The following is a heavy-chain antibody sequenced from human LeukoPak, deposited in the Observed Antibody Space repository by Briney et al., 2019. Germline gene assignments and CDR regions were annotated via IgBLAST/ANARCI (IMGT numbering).Heavy chain of an antibody. CDR3: ARGFTVTNTADAFDI. Sequence: SETLSLTCTVSGGSISSGGYYWSWIRQHPGKGLEWIGYIYYSGSTYYNPSLKSRVTISVDTSKNQFSLKLSSVTAADTAVYYCARGFTVTNTADAFDIWGQGTMVTVPS. D-gene: IGHD4-17*01. CDR2: IYYSGST. V-gene: IGHV4-31*03. J-gene: IGHJ3*02. CDR1: GGSISSGGYY.